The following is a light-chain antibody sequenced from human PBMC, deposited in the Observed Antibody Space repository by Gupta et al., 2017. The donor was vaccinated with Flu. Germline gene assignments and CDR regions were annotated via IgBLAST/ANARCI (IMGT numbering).Light chain of an antibody. J-gene: IGLJ2*01. CDR3: CSYAGSYTLV. V-gene: IGLV2-11*01. CDR2: DVT. CDR1: SSDVGGYKY. Sequence: QSALTQPRSVSGSPGQSVTISCTGTSSDVGGYKYVSWYQQLPGEAPKLMIYDVTKRPSGVPDRFSGSKSGNTASLTISGLQAEDEADYYCCSYAGSYTLVFGGGTKLTVL.